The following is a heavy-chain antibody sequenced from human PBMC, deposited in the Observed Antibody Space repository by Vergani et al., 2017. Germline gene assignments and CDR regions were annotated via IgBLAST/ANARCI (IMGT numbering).Heavy chain of an antibody. CDR3: ARGASGDYVSSFDY. Sequence: QVQLVESGGGVVQPGRSLRLSCAASGFTFSSYAMHWVRQAPGKGLEWVAVISYDGSNKYYADSVKGQFTISRDNSKNTLYLQMNSLRAEDTAVYYCARGASGDYVSSFDYWGQGTLVTVSS. D-gene: IGHD4-17*01. J-gene: IGHJ4*02. CDR1: GFTFSSYA. CDR2: ISYDGSNK. V-gene: IGHV3-30-3*01.